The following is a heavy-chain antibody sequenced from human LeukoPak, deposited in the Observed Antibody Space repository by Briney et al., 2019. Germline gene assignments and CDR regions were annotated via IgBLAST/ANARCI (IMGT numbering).Heavy chain of an antibody. V-gene: IGHV3-48*01. CDR1: GFIFSDHY. CDR2: ISSSSSTI. Sequence: GGSLRLSCAVFGFIFSDHYMDWVRQAPGKGLEWVSYISSSSSTIYYADSVKGRFTISRDNAKNSLYLQMNSLRAEDTAVYYCASTTVTTKIVGFDYWGQGTLVTVSS. D-gene: IGHD4-17*01. CDR3: ASTTVTTKIVGFDY. J-gene: IGHJ4*02.